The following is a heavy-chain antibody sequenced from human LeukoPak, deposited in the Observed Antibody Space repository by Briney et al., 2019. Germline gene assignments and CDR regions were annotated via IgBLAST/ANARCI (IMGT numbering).Heavy chain of an antibody. J-gene: IGHJ1*01. CDR2: IRSKANSYAT. CDR3: TRHPLMDDYGESLEYFQH. CDR1: GFTFSGSA. D-gene: IGHD4-17*01. V-gene: IGHV3-73*01. Sequence: QSGGSLRLSCAASGFTFSGSAMHWVRQASGKGLEWVGRIRSKANSYATAYAASVKGRFTISRDDSKNTAYLQMNSLKTEDTAVYYCTRHPLMDDYGESLEYFQHWGQGTLVTVSS.